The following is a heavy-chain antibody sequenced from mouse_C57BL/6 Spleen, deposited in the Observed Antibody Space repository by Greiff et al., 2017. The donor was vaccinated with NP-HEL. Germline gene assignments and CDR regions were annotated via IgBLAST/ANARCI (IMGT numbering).Heavy chain of an antibody. CDR1: GYTFTDYY. J-gene: IGHJ1*03. CDR2: IYPGSGNT. Sequence: VQLQQSGAELVRPGASVKLSCKASGYTFTDYYINWVKQRPGQGLEWIARIYPGSGNTYYNEKFKGKATLTAEKPSSTAYMQLSSLTSEDSAVYVCARSGYGSSSYWYFEVWGTGTTVTVSS. V-gene: IGHV1-76*01. CDR3: ARSGYGSSSYWYFEV. D-gene: IGHD1-1*01.